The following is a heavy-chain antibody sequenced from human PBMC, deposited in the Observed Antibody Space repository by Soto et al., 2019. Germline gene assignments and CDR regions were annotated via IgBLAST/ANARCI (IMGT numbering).Heavy chain of an antibody. Sequence: SETLSLTCTVSGGSISSYYLSWIRQPPGKGLEWIGYIYYSGSTNYNPSLKSRVTISVDTSKNQFSLKLSSVTAADTAVYYCARDRPHYGMDVWGQGTTVTVSS. CDR2: IYYSGST. CDR3: ARDRPHYGMDV. V-gene: IGHV4-59*01. CDR1: GGSISSYY. J-gene: IGHJ6*02.